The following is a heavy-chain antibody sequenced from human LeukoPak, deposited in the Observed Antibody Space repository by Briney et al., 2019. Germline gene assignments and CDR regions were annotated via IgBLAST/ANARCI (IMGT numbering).Heavy chain of an antibody. CDR2: IYPGDSDT. CDR1: GYSFTSYW. CDR3: ARIASYYYGPGSYYNPMDV. D-gene: IGHD3-10*01. Sequence: GESLKISCKGSGYSFTSYWIGWVRQMPGKGLEWMGIIYPGDSDTRYSPSFQGQVTISADKSISTAYLQWSSLKASDTAMYYCARIASYYYGPGSYYNPMDVWGQGTTVTVSS. J-gene: IGHJ6*02. V-gene: IGHV5-51*01.